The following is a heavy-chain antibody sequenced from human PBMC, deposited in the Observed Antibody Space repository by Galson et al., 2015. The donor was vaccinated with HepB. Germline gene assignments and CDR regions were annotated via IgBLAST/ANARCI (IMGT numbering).Heavy chain of an antibody. D-gene: IGHD2-15*01. V-gene: IGHV4-34*01. Sequence: SETLSLTCAVYGGSFSGYYWSWIRQPPGKGLEWIGEINHSGSTNYNPSLKSRVTISVDTSKNQFSLKLSSVTAADTAVYYCARGRAAALRYCSGGSCHGFYAFDIWGQGTMVTVSS. J-gene: IGHJ3*02. CDR2: INHSGST. CDR3: ARGRAAALRYCSGGSCHGFYAFDI. CDR1: GGSFSGYY.